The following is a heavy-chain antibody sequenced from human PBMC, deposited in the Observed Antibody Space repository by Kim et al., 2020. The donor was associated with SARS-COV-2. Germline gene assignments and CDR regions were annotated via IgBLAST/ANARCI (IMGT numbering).Heavy chain of an antibody. D-gene: IGHD6-13*01. Sequence: GESLKISCKGSGYSFTSYWISWVRQMPGKGLEWMGRIDPSDSYTNYSPSFQGHVTISADKSISTAYLQWSSLKASDTAMYYCARQGGPSSSWPPLHYYYYGMDVWGEGPKVTVSS. CDR2: IDPSDSYT. CDR3: ARQGGPSSSWPPLHYYYYGMDV. CDR1: GYSFTSYW. V-gene: IGHV5-10-1*01. J-gene: IGHJ6*04.